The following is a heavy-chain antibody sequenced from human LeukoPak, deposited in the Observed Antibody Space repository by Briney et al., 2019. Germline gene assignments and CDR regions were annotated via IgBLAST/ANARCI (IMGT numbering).Heavy chain of an antibody. V-gene: IGHV3-74*03. Sequence: GGSLRLSCAASGFTFSTYLLHWVRQAPGKGLVWVSRINTDGSITTYADSVKGRFTISRDNAKNTLYLQMNSLRDEDTAVYYCASLGTLVPWGQGTLVTVSS. CDR2: INTDGSIT. CDR1: GFTFSTYL. J-gene: IGHJ5*02. D-gene: IGHD3-9*01. CDR3: ASLGTLVP.